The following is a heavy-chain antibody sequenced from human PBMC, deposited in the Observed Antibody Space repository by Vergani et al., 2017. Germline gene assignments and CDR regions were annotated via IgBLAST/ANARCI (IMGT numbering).Heavy chain of an antibody. J-gene: IGHJ4*02. CDR1: GFTFSSHA. V-gene: IGHV3-23*01. CDR3: GRGSDNYN. CDR2: MKNTGDST. D-gene: IGHD5-24*01. Sequence: EVQLLQSEGAVVQPGGSLRLSCVASGFTFSSHAMSWVRQGHGQGLEWVSSMKNTGDSTHYADSVKGRFTISRDNAKNTLYLQMNSLRVEDTAVYYCGRGSDNYNWGQGTLVTVSS.